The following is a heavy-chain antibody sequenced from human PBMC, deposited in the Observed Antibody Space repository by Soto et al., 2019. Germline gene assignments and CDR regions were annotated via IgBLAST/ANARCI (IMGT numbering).Heavy chain of an antibody. Sequence: QLHLVQSGAVVKKPGASVTVSCSASGYPVTAYYMHWVRQAPGRGLEWMGGINPATGAAKYTQTFQGRVTITRDTSTSTVFMGLGGLTSEDTAVFFCARGGGVGVAGSAAFDMWGQGTLVTVSS. D-gene: IGHD3-3*01. CDR2: INPATGAA. V-gene: IGHV1-2*02. J-gene: IGHJ3*02. CDR1: GYPVTAYY. CDR3: ARGGGVGVAGSAAFDM.